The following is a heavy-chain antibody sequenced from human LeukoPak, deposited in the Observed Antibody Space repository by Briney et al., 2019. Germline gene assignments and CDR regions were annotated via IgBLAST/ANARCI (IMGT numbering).Heavy chain of an antibody. CDR2: ISSSGSTI. Sequence: GGSLRLSCAASGFTFSSYEMNWVRHAPREGLEWVSYISSSGSTIYYADSVKGRFTISRDNAKNSLYLQMNSLRAEDTAVYYCAREVPDGYNYHCDYWGQGTLVTVSS. J-gene: IGHJ4*02. CDR1: GFTFSSYE. D-gene: IGHD5-24*01. CDR3: AREVPDGYNYHCDY. V-gene: IGHV3-48*03.